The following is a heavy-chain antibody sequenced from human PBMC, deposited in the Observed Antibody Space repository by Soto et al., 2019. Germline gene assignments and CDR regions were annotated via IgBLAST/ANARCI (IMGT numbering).Heavy chain of an antibody. CDR1: GYTFDRYG. D-gene: IGHD2-15*01. Sequence: QVQLVQSGAEVKKPGASVKVSCKASGYTFDRYGISWVRQAPGQGLEWMGWISTYNGNTNYAQKLKGRVTMTTDTFMSTAYMELRSLTSDDTPVDYCAREGYCSSGSCALYSHEYFGMDVWGQGTTVTVSS. J-gene: IGHJ6*02. V-gene: IGHV1-18*01. CDR2: ISTYNGNT. CDR3: AREGYCSSGSCALYSHEYFGMDV.